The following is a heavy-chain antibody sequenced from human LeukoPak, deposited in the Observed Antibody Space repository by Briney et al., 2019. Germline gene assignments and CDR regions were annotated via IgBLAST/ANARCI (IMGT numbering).Heavy chain of an antibody. CDR2: ISYDGSNK. J-gene: IGHJ4*02. CDR3: AKDRGDIVVVTAILYELDY. CDR1: EFTFSNYG. Sequence: GRSLRLSCEASEFTFSNYGMHWVRQAPGKGLEWVAVISYDGSNKYYADSVKGRFTISRDNSKNTLYLQMNSLRAEDTAVYYCAKDRGDIVVVTAILYELDYWGQGTLVTVSS. D-gene: IGHD2-21*02. V-gene: IGHV3-30*18.